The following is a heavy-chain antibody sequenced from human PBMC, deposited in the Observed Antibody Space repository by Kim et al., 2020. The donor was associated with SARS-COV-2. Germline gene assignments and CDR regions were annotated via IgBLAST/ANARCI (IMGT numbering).Heavy chain of an antibody. Sequence: YADAWKGRFTISRANAKNTLYLQMNSLGAEDTAVYYCARDQHDYGDPFDYWGQGTLVTVSS. V-gene: IGHV3-74*01. CDR3: ARDQHDYGDPFDY. D-gene: IGHD4-17*01. J-gene: IGHJ4*02.